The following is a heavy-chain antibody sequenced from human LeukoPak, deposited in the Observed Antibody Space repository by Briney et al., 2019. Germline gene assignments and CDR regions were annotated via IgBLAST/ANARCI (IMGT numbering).Heavy chain of an antibody. V-gene: IGHV3-30*18. J-gene: IGHJ4*02. CDR3: AKDRTSGGSMVRGLIITGGIDY. CDR1: GFTFSSFG. Sequence: GGSLRLSCAVSGFTFSSFGMYWVRQAPGKGLEWVAVISYDGSNKYYADSVRGRFTISRDNSKNTVYLQMNSLRAEDTALYYCAKDRTSGGSMVRGLIITGGIDYWGQGTLVTVSS. CDR2: ISYDGSNK. D-gene: IGHD3-10*01.